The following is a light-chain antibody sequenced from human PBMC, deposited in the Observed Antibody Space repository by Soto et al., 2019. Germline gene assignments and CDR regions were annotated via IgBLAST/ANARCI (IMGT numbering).Light chain of an antibody. Sequence: QSVLTQPPSVSAAPGQEVTISCSGSTSNIGINPVSWYKQLPGTAPKLLIYDNNKRPSGIPDRFSGSKSGTSATLGITGLQTGDEADYYCGTWETTLSAVVFCGGTKVTVL. J-gene: IGLJ2*01. V-gene: IGLV1-51*01. CDR1: TSNIGINP. CDR2: DNN. CDR3: GTWETTLSAVV.